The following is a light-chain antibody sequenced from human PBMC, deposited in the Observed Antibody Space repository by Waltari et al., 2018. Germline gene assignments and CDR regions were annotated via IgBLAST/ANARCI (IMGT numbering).Light chain of an antibody. CDR2: DVN. CDR1: NNDVGAYNY. CDR3: TSFRSGASWV. Sequence: QSALTQPASVSGSPGQSIIISCAGTNNDVGAYNYVSWFQHHPGKAPKLIIHDVNKRPSGVCSRFSASKSDNTASLTISGLQAEDEANYYCTSFRSGASWVFGGGTTLTVL. J-gene: IGLJ3*02. V-gene: IGLV2-14*03.